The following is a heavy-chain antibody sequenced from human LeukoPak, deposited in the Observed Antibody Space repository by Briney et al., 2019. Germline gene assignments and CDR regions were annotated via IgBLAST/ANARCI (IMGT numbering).Heavy chain of an antibody. Sequence: PGGSLRLSCAASGFTFSSCSMNWVRQAPGKGLEWVSSISSSSSYIYYADSVKGRFTISRDNAKNSLYLQMNSLRAEDTAVYYCASVAKAVAGTLDYWGQGTLVTVSS. J-gene: IGHJ4*02. CDR2: ISSSSSYI. CDR1: GFTFSSCS. D-gene: IGHD6-19*01. CDR3: ASVAKAVAGTLDY. V-gene: IGHV3-21*01.